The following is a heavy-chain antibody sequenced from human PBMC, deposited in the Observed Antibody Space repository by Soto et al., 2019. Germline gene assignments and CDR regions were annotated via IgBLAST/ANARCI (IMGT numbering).Heavy chain of an antibody. CDR2: INHSGST. J-gene: IGHJ6*02. V-gene: IGHV4-34*01. D-gene: IGHD2-15*01. Sequence: SEALSLTCAVYGGSFSGYYWGWIRQPPGKGLEWVGEINHSGSTNYNPSLKSRVTISVDTSKNQFSLKLSSVTAADTAVYYCARVGTGRGEYCSGGSCYYYYYGMDVWGQGTTVTVSS. CDR3: ARVGTGRGEYCSGGSCYYYYYGMDV. CDR1: GGSFSGYY.